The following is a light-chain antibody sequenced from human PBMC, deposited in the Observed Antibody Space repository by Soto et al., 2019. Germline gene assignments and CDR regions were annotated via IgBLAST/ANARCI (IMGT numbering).Light chain of an antibody. CDR1: QSVSSSY. V-gene: IGKV3-20*01. Sequence: EIALTHSQGTLSLCPGXRATLSCRASQSVSSSYLAWYQQKPGQAPRLLIYGASSRATGIPDRFSGSGSGTDFTLTISRLEPEDFAVYYCQQYGSSLYTFGQGPRWIS. CDR3: QQYGSSLYT. CDR2: GAS. J-gene: IGKJ2*01.